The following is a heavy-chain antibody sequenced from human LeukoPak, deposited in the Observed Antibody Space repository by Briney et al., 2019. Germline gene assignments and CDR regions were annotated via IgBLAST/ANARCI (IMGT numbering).Heavy chain of an antibody. CDR3: ARGRIGVFDY. J-gene: IGHJ4*02. CDR1: GGPISSYY. V-gene: IGHV4-59*01. D-gene: IGHD5-24*01. CDR2: IYYSGST. Sequence: PSETLSLTCTVSGGPISSYYWSWIRQPPGKGLEWIGYIYYSGSTNYNPSLKSRVTISVDTSKNQFSLKLSSVTAADTAVYYCARGRIGVFDYWGQGTLVTVSS.